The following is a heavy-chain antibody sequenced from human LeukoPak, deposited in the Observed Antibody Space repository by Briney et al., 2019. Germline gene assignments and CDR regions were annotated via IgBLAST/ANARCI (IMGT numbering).Heavy chain of an antibody. CDR2: ITSSGDGT. Sequence: GGSLRLSCAASGFTFSIYAMSWVRQAPGKGLQWVSSITSSGDGTYYADSVKGRFTISRDNSENMLYPQMDRLRVEATAVYFCAKDRPNYYGSNGHYYRRDGDYWGQGTLVTVSS. CDR3: AKDRPNYYGSNGHYYRRDGDY. J-gene: IGHJ4*02. D-gene: IGHD3-22*01. V-gene: IGHV3-23*01. CDR1: GFTFSIYA.